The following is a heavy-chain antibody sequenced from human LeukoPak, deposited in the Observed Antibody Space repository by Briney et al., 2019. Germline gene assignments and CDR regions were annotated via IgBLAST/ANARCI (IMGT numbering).Heavy chain of an antibody. CDR2: ISSSSSYI. CDR3: ARGRGGSTSRDYYYYGMDV. CDR1: GFTFSNYW. V-gene: IGHV3-21*01. J-gene: IGHJ6*02. D-gene: IGHD2-2*01. Sequence: PGGSLRLSCAASGFTFSNYWMNWVRQAPGKGLEWVSSISSSSSYIYYADSVKGRFTISRDNAKNSLYLQMNSLRAEDTAVYYGARGRGGSTSRDYYYYGMDVWGQGTTVTVSS.